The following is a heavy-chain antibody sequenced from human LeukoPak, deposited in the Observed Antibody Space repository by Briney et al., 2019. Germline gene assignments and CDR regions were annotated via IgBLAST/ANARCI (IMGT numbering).Heavy chain of an antibody. D-gene: IGHD5-18*01. CDR1: GYSISSGYY. J-gene: IGHJ4*02. CDR3: ASGYSYGYGYFDY. Sequence: SETLSLTCTVSGYSISSGYYWGWIRQPPGKGLEWIGSIYHSGSTYYNPSLKSRVTISVDTSKNQFSLKLSSVTAADTAVYYCASGYSYGYGYFDYWGQGTLVTVS. V-gene: IGHV4-38-2*02. CDR2: IYHSGST.